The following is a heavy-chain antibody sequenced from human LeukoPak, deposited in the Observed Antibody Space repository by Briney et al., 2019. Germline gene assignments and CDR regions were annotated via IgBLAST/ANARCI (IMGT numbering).Heavy chain of an antibody. CDR1: GYTFTSYD. D-gene: IGHD6-6*01. J-gene: IGHJ5*02. V-gene: IGHV1-8*01. Sequence: GASVKVSCKASGYTFTSYDINWVRQATGQGLEWMGWMNPNSGNTGYAQKFQGRVTMTRNTSISTAYMELSSLRSEDTAVYYCARKGCVAARFCNWFDPWGQGTLVTVSS. CDR2: MNPNSGNT. CDR3: ARKGCVAARFCNWFDP.